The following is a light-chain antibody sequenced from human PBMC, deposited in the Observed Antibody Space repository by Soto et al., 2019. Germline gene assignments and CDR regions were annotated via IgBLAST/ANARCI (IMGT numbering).Light chain of an antibody. J-gene: IGLJ2*01. Sequence: QSVLTQPPSVSGAPGQRVTISCTGSSSNTGADYDVHWYQHLPGSAPKLLIYDNNIRPSGVPDRFSGSKSGTSASLAITGRQAEDEGDYYCQSYDSSLRNLVVFGGGTKLTVL. V-gene: IGLV1-40*01. CDR3: QSYDSSLRNLVV. CDR2: DNN. CDR1: SSNTGADYD.